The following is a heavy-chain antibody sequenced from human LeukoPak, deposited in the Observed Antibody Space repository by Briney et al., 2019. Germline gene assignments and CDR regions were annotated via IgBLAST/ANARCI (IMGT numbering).Heavy chain of an antibody. CDR3: ARDKEGSYYYYYTMDV. V-gene: IGHV1-18*01. D-gene: IGHD3-10*01. J-gene: IGHJ6*02. Sequence: ASVKVSCKASGYTFTSYGISWVRQAPGQGLEWMGWISAYNGNTNYAQKLQGRVTMTTDTSTSTAYMELRSLRSDDTAVYYCARDKEGSYYYYYTMDVWGQGTTVTVSS. CDR2: ISAYNGNT. CDR1: GYTFTSYG.